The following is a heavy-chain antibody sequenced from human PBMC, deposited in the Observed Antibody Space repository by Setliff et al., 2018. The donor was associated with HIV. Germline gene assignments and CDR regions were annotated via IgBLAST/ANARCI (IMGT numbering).Heavy chain of an antibody. D-gene: IGHD1-26*01. V-gene: IGHV1-18*01. J-gene: IGHJ6*03. CDR1: AYTFTSHG. CDR2: ISAYNGNT. Sequence: EASVKVSCKASAYTFTSHGISWVRQAPGQGLEWMGWISAYNGNTNYAQNLQGRVTMTTDTPTSTAYMELSSLRSDDTAVYYCARARGPFSGSYTEDYYYMDVWGKGTTVTVS. CDR3: ARARGPFSGSYTEDYYYMDV.